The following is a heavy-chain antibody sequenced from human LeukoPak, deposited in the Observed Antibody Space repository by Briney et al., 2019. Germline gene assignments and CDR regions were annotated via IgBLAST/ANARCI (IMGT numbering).Heavy chain of an antibody. D-gene: IGHD5-24*01. CDR1: GGSISSSSNY. V-gene: IGHV4-39*01. J-gene: IGHJ4*02. CDR2: IYYSGST. Sequence: SETLSLTCTVSGGSISSSSNYWGWIRQPPGEGLEWIGSIYYSGSTYYNPSLKSRVTISVDTSKNQFSLKLSSVTAADTAVYYCARLMMATNYYFDYWGQGTLVTVSS. CDR3: ARLMMATNYYFDY.